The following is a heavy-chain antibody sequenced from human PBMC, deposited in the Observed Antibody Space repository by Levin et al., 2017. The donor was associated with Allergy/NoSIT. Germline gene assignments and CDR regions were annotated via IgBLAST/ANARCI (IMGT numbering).Heavy chain of an antibody. J-gene: IGHJ4*02. D-gene: IGHD6-13*01. CDR1: GFTFSSYA. CDR2: ISGSGGST. V-gene: IGHV3-23*01. CDR3: AKDSSSWLRLFDY. Sequence: GESLKISCAASGFTFSSYAMSWVRQAPGKGLEWVSAISGSGGSTYYADSVKGRFTISRDNSKNTLYLQMNSLRAEDTAVYYCAKDSSSWLRLFDYWGQGTLVTVSS.